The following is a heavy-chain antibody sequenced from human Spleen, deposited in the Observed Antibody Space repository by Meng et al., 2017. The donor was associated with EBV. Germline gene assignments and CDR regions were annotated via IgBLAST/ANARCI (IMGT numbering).Heavy chain of an antibody. J-gene: IGHJ5*02. V-gene: IGHV4-34*01. D-gene: IGHD2-15*01. CDR3: ARGRAGCSGGSCYGHWFDP. CDR1: GGSFSGYY. CDR2: INHSGST. Sequence: VQLQQWGAGRLKPSDTLSLTCAVYGGSFSGYYWSWIRQPPGKGLEWIGEINHSGSTNYNPSLKSRVTISVDTSKNQFSLKLSSVTAADTAVYYCARGRAGCSGGSCYGHWFDPWGQGTLVTVSS.